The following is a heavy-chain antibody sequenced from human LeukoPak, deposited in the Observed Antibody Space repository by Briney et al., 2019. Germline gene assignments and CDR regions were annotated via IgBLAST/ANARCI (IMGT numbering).Heavy chain of an antibody. CDR3: ASLLGYPHGLH. CDR2: VRYDGNNK. CDR1: GFTFSSYG. Sequence: GGSLRLSCAASGFTFSSYGMHWVRQAPGKGLEWVAFVRYDGNNKYYADSVKGRFTISRDNSRNTLYLQMNSLRAEDTAVYYCASLLGYPHGLHWGQGTLVTVSS. V-gene: IGHV3-30*02. J-gene: IGHJ4*02. D-gene: IGHD2-15*01.